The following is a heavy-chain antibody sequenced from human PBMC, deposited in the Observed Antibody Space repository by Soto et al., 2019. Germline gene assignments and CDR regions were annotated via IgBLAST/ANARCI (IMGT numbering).Heavy chain of an antibody. V-gene: IGHV1-18*01. Sequence: QVQLVQSGAEGRKPGASVKVSCKASGYSFTNYGIIWVRQAPGHGLEWMGWISASNGNTKFAQKVQGRVTMATDTSTTTAYMELRSLRSDDTAVYYCARDFRPQNAVDTLTFESWGQGTLVTVSS. CDR2: ISASNGNT. J-gene: IGHJ4*02. CDR1: GYSFTNYG. D-gene: IGHD6-19*01. CDR3: ARDFRPQNAVDTLTFES.